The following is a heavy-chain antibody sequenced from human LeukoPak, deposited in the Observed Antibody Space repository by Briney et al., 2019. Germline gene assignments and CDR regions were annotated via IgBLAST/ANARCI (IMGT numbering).Heavy chain of an antibody. D-gene: IGHD6-13*01. CDR1: VGSLCVYY. CDR3: VKISAAGNFFDQ. CDR2: INHSGST. J-gene: IGHJ4*02. V-gene: IGHV4-34*01. Sequence: SVPLSLICALYVGSLCVYYWSWIRQPPGRAVEWIGEINHSGSTSYNPSLKSRVIISVDTSKNQFSLQLSFVTAADTAVYYCVKISAAGNFFDQWGQGTLVTVSS.